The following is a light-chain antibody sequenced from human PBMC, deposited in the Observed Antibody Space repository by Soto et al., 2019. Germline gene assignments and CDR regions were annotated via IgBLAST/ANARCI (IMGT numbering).Light chain of an antibody. J-gene: IGKJ1*01. CDR2: GAS. CDR1: QSVSSN. V-gene: IGKV3-15*01. Sequence: EIVMTQSPATLSVSPGERATLSCGASQSVSSNLAWYQQKPGQAPRLLIYGASTRATGIPARFSGSGSRTEFTLTISSLQSEDFAVYYCQHYNNWPRTFGQGTKVEIK. CDR3: QHYNNWPRT.